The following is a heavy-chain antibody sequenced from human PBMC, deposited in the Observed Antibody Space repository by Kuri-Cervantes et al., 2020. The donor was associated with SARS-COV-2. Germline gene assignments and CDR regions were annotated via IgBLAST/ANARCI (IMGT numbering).Heavy chain of an antibody. V-gene: IGHV5-51*01. CDR3: ARGRVEQLAGENWFDP. CDR2: IYPGDSDT. Sequence: GGSLRLSCKGSGYSFTSYWIGWVRQMPGKGLEWMGIIYPGDSDTRYSPSFQGQVTISADKSISTAYLQWSSLKASDTAMYYCARGRVEQLAGENWFDPWGRGTLVTVSS. D-gene: IGHD6-6*01. J-gene: IGHJ5*02. CDR1: GYSFTSYW.